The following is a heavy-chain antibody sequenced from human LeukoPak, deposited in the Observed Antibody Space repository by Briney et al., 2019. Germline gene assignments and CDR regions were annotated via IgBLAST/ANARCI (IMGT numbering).Heavy chain of an antibody. CDR2: ISGSGGST. CDR3: ARFYFDSSGQNSRAY. Sequence: GGSLRLSCAASGSTFSSYAMSWVRQAPGKGLEWVSAISGSGGSTYYADSVKGRFTISRDNSKNTLFLQMSNLRAEDTAVYYCARFYFDSSGQNSRAYWGQGTQVTVSA. D-gene: IGHD3-22*01. J-gene: IGHJ4*02. V-gene: IGHV3-23*01. CDR1: GSTFSSYA.